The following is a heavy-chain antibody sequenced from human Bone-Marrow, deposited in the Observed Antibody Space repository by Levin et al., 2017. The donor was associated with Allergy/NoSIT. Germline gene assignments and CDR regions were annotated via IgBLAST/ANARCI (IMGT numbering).Heavy chain of an antibody. CDR1: GVTVSNNY. Sequence: GGSLRLSCAASGVTVSNNYMAWVRQAPGRGLEWVSLIYSGGESRYADSVRGRFTISRDSSTNTVYLEMKSLRAEATAIYYCARNVPVTDLGYWGRGTLVTVSS. CDR2: IYSGGES. J-gene: IGHJ4*02. CDR3: ARNVPVTDLGY. D-gene: IGHD3-10*02. V-gene: IGHV3-53*01.